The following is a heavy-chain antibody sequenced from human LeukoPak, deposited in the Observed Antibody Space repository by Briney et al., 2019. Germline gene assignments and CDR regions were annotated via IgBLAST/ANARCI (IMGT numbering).Heavy chain of an antibody. D-gene: IGHD6-13*01. CDR2: IYHSGST. CDR3: ARQSVAAAGDFDY. J-gene: IGHJ4*02. V-gene: IGHV4-38-2*01. Sequence: SETQSLTCAVSGYSISSGYYWGWIRQPPGKGLEWIGSIYHSGSTYYNPSLKSRVTISVDTFKNQFSLKLSSVTAADTAVYYCARQSVAAAGDFDYWGQGTLVTVSS. CDR1: GYSISSGYY.